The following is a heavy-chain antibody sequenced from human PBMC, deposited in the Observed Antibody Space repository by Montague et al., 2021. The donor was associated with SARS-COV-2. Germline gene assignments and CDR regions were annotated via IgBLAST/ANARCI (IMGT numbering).Heavy chain of an antibody. D-gene: IGHD6-13*01. CDR3: ARVGRQQLVRLSGMDV. J-gene: IGHJ6*02. Sequence: SETLSLTRTPSGGSISSSSYYWGWIRRPPGKGLEWIGSIYYSGSTYYXPSVKSRVTISVDTSKNQFSLKLRSVTAADTAVYYCARVGRQQLVRLSGMDVWGQGTTVTVSS. CDR2: IYYSGST. CDR1: GGSISSSSYY. V-gene: IGHV4-39*07.